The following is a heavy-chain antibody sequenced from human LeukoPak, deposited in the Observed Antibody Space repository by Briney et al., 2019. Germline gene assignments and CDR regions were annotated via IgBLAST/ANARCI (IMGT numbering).Heavy chain of an antibody. CDR2: ISAYNGNT. CDR3: ARESGSYFDYYYYGMDV. D-gene: IGHD1-26*01. Sequence: ASVKVSCKASGYTFTSYVISWVRQAPGQGLEWMGWISAYNGNTNYAQKLQGRVTMTTDTSTSTAYMELRSLRSDDTAVYYCARESGSYFDYYYYGMDVWGQGTTVTVSS. CDR1: GYTFTSYV. V-gene: IGHV1-18*01. J-gene: IGHJ6*02.